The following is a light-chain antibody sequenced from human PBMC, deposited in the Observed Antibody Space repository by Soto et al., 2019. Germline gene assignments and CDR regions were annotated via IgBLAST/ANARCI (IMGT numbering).Light chain of an antibody. J-gene: IGKJ2*01. CDR3: QQSYSNPPET. CDR1: QSIISY. CDR2: AAS. Sequence: DIQMTQSPTSLSASVRDRVTLTYRANQSIISYLNWYQQKPGKAPKLLIYAASSLQSGVPSRFIGSGSGTDFTLTISSLQPEDFATYYCQQSYSNPPETFGQGTKVDIK. V-gene: IGKV1-39*01.